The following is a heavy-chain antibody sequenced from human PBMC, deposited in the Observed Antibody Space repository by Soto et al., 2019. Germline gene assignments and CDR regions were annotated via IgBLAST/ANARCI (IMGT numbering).Heavy chain of an antibody. V-gene: IGHV3-48*02. Sequence: GGSLRLSCAASGFTFSSYSMNWVRQAPGKGLEWVSYISSSSSTIYYADSVKGRFTISRDNAKNSLYLQMNSLRDEDTAVYYCARDWVSGTGSSYYFDYWGQGTLVTVSS. CDR2: ISSSSSTI. CDR1: GFTFSSYS. J-gene: IGHJ4*02. CDR3: ARDWVSGTGSSYYFDY. D-gene: IGHD6-19*01.